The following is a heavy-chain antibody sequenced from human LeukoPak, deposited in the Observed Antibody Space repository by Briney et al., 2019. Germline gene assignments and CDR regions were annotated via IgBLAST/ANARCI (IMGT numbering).Heavy chain of an antibody. D-gene: IGHD1-26*01. CDR2: LWYDGSNI. CDR1: GFTFSTYG. J-gene: IGHJ4*02. Sequence: GRSLRLSCAASGFTFSTYGMDWVRQAPGKGLGWVAALWYDGSNIHYVDSVKGRFTISRDNSKRTLYLQMNSLTAEDTAVYYCARGGYSGTYYFDYWGQGTLVTVSS. CDR3: ARGGYSGTYYFDY. V-gene: IGHV3-33*01.